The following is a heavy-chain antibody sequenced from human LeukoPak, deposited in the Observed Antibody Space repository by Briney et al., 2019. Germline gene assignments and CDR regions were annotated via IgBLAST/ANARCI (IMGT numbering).Heavy chain of an antibody. D-gene: IGHD2-2*01. CDR1: GFTFSDYY. V-gene: IGHV3-11*01. CDR2: ISSSGSTI. J-gene: IGHJ4*02. CDR3: ARTDCSSTSCTFDY. Sequence: GGSLRLSCAASGFTFSDYYMSWIRQAPGKGLEWVSYISSSGSTIYYADSVKGRFTISRDNAKNSLYLQMNSLRAEDTAVYYCARTDCSSTSCTFDYWGQGTLVTVSS.